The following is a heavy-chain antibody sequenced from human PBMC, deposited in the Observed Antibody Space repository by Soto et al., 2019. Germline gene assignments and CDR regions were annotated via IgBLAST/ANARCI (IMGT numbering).Heavy chain of an antibody. CDR1: GGSISSGAYY. CDR2: IYYGGST. D-gene: IGHD1-26*01. J-gene: IGHJ3*01. CDR3: SRATLPALYAFDF. Sequence: SETLSLTCTVSGGSISSGAYYWSWVRQHPGKGLEWIGFIYYGGSTYFSPSLESRLTISVDTSKNQFSLKLSSVTAADSAMYCGSRATLPALYAFDFWGQGTMVTVSS. V-gene: IGHV4-31*03.